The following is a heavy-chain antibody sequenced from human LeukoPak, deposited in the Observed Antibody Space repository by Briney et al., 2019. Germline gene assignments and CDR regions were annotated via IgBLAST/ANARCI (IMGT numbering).Heavy chain of an antibody. CDR1: GGSISSSPYY. CDR2: IYYSGST. Sequence: SETLSLTCTVSGGSISSSPYYWGWIRQPPGKGLEWIGSIYYSGSTYYNPSLKSRVTISVDTSKNHFSLKLSSVTAVDPAVYFCARRVSPTYYFDYWGQGTLVTVSS. D-gene: IGHD5/OR15-5a*01. J-gene: IGHJ4*02. CDR3: ARRVSPTYYFDY. V-gene: IGHV4-39*02.